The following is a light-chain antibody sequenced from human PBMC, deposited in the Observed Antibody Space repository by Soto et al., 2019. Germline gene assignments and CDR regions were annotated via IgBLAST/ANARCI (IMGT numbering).Light chain of an antibody. CDR1: SSNIGAGYD. Sequence: QSALTQPPSVSGAPGRRVTISCTGSSSNIGAGYDVHWYQQLPGTAPKLLIYGNSNRPSGGPDRFSGSKSGTSASLAITGLQAEDEADYYCQSYDSSLSGSYVFGTGTKVTVL. V-gene: IGLV1-40*01. CDR3: QSYDSSLSGSYV. CDR2: GNS. J-gene: IGLJ1*01.